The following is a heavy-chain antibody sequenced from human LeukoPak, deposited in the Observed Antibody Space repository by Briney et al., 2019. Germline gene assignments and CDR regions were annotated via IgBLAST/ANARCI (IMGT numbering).Heavy chain of an antibody. CDR1: GFSFSTYW. V-gene: IGHV3-74*01. CDR2: INSDGSRI. Sequence: GGSLRLSCAASGFSFSTYWMHWVRQAPGKGLVWVSRINSDGSRISYADSVKGRFTISRDNAKNTVYLQMNSLRADDTAVYFCARDRGGTEFDYWGQGTLVTVSS. CDR3: ARDRGGTEFDY. D-gene: IGHD5-12*01. J-gene: IGHJ4*02.